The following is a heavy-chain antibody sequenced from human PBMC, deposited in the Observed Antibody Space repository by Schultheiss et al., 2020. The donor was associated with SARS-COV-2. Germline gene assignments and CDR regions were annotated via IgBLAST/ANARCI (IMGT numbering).Heavy chain of an antibody. Sequence: GGSLRLSCAASGFTFSSYGMHWVRQAPGKGLEWVAVIWYDGSNKYYADSVKGRFTISRDNSKNTLYLQMNSLRAEDTAVYYCARGGGERGVVVPAAIYFYYGMDVWGQGTTVTVSS. CDR1: GFTFSSYG. J-gene: IGHJ6*02. D-gene: IGHD2-2*01. V-gene: IGHV3-33*01. CDR2: IWYDGSNK. CDR3: ARGGGERGVVVPAAIYFYYGMDV.